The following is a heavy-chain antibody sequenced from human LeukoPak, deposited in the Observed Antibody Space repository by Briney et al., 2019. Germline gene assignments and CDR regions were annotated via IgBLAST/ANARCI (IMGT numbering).Heavy chain of an antibody. CDR2: IIPIFGTA. V-gene: IGHV1-69*13. CDR1: GGTFSSYA. CDR3: ARLSGDYYDSSGYPFDY. J-gene: IGHJ4*02. Sequence: SVKVSCKASGGTFSSYAISWVRQAPGEGLEWMGGIIPIFGTANYAQKFQGRVTITADESTSTAYMELSSLRSEDTAVYYCARLSGDYYDSSGYPFDYWGQGTLVTVSS. D-gene: IGHD3-22*01.